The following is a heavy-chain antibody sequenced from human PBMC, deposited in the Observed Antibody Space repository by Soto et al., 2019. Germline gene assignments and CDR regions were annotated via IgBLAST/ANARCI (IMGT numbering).Heavy chain of an antibody. J-gene: IGHJ1*01. D-gene: IGHD7-27*01. CDR3: AFRPSLDWGHFPS. CDR2: IYYSGST. V-gene: IGHV4-39*03. CDR1: GGSVTSTSFY. Sequence: PSGTLSLTCTVSGGSVTSTSFYWCWIRHPPGKGLEGIGSIYYSGSTYYNPSLKSRVTISVDTSKNQFSLKLSSVTAADTGTYYCAFRPSLDWGHFPSWGQGTLVTVSS.